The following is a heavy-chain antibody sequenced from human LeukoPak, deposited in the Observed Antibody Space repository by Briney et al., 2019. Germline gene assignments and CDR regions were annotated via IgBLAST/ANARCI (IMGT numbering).Heavy chain of an antibody. D-gene: IGHD1-26*01. Sequence: SETLSLTCAVYGGSFSGYYWSWIRQPPGKGLEWIGEINHSGSTNYNPSLKSRVTISVDTSKNQFSLKLSSVTAADTAVYYCARRGGSYKKYNWFDPWGQGTLVTVSS. CDR2: INHSGST. J-gene: IGHJ5*02. V-gene: IGHV4-34*01. CDR1: GGSFSGYY. CDR3: ARRGGSYKKYNWFDP.